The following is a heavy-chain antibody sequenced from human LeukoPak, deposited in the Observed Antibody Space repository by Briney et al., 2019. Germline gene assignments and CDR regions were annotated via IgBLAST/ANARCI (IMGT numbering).Heavy chain of an antibody. CDR3: ARDRAGYYDSSGYYHDSNWFDP. CDR2: INPNSGGT. D-gene: IGHD3-22*01. V-gene: IGHV1-2*02. J-gene: IGHJ5*02. Sequence: ASVKVSCKASGYTFTNYAMNWVRQAPGQGLEWMGWINPNSGGTNYAQKFQGRVTMTRDTSISTAYMELSRLRSDDTAVYYCARDRAGYYDSSGYYHDSNWFDPWGQGTLVTVSS. CDR1: GYTFTNYA.